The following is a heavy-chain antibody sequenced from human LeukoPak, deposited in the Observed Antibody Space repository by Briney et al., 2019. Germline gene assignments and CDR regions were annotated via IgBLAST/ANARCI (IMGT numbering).Heavy chain of an antibody. CDR1: GDSVSSNSAA. D-gene: IGHD5-18*01. Sequence: SQTLSLTCAISGDSVSSNSAAWNWIRQSPSRGLEWLGRTYYRSKWCNDYAVSVKSRITINPDTSKNLVSLQLNSVTPEDTAIYYCAREDSYGGKFDYWGQGTLVTVSS. CDR3: AREDSYGGKFDY. CDR2: TYYRSKWCN. J-gene: IGHJ4*02. V-gene: IGHV6-1*01.